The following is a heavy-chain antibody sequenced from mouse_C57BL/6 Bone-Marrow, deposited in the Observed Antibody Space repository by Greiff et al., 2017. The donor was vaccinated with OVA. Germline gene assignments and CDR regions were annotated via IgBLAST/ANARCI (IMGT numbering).Heavy chain of an antibody. CDR2: IDPSDSYT. CDR3: ARGGDYLDY. CDR1: GYTFTSYW. J-gene: IGHJ2*01. V-gene: IGHV1-69*01. Sequence: QVQLQQPGAELVMPGASVKLSCKASGYTFTSYWMHWVKQRPGQGLEWIGEIDPSDSYTNYNQKFKGNSTLTVDKSSSTAYMQLSSLTSEDSAVYYCARGGDYLDYWGQGTTLTVSS.